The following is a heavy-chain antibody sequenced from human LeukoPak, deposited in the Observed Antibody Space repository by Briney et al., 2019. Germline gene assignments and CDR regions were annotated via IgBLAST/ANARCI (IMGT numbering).Heavy chain of an antibody. J-gene: IGHJ4*02. CDR3: ARGQQLVKTD. Sequence: GGSLRLSCAASAFTFCSYGMHWVREAPGKGAEWVAFIRYDGSNKYYADSVKGRFSISRDNSKNTLYLQMDSLRAEDTALYYCARGQQLVKTDWGQGTLVTVSS. CDR1: AFTFCSYG. CDR2: IRYDGSNK. D-gene: IGHD6-13*01. V-gene: IGHV3-30*02.